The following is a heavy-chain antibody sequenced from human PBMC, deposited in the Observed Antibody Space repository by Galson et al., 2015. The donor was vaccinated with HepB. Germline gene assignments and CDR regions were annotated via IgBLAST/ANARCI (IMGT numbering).Heavy chain of an antibody. CDR1: GYTLTSYD. D-gene: IGHD3-22*01. Sequence: SVKVSCKASGYTLTSYDINWVRQAPGLGLEWLGWISVYSDTTNYAKSFQGRVTMTIDTSTSTAYMELGSLRSDDTAVYYCARGLKYYYDSSGYSYYFDYWGQGTLVTVSS. V-gene: IGHV1-18*04. J-gene: IGHJ4*02. CDR2: ISVYSDTT. CDR3: ARGLKYYYDSSGYSYYFDY.